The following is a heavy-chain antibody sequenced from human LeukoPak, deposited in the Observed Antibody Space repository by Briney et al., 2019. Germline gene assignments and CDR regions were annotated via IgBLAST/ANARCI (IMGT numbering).Heavy chain of an antibody. CDR3: ANPRVPAANGWFDP. CDR2: ISGSGGST. D-gene: IGHD2-2*01. J-gene: IGHJ5*02. V-gene: IGHV3-23*01. Sequence: GGSLRLSCAASGFTFSSYSMTWVRQAPGKGLEWVSAISGSGGSTYYADSVKGRFTISRDNSKNTLYLQMNSLRAEDTAVYYCANPRVPAANGWFDPWGQGTLVTVTS. CDR1: GFTFSSYS.